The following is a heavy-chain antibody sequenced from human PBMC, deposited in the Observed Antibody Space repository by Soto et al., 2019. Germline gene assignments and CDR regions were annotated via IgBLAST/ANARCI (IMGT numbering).Heavy chain of an antibody. D-gene: IGHD5-18*01. Sequence: PSETLSLTCTVSGGSISSYYWSWIRQPPGKGLEWIGYIYYSGSTNYNPSLKSRVTMTRDTSTSTVYMELSSLRSEDTAVYYCAREEMATAGGYYYYGMDVWGQGTTVTVSS. CDR3: AREEMATAGGYYYYGMDV. J-gene: IGHJ6*02. CDR1: GGSISSYY. CDR2: IYYSGST. V-gene: IGHV4-59*01.